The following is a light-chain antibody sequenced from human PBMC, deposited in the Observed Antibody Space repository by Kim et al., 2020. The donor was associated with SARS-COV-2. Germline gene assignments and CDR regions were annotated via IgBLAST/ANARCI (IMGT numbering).Light chain of an antibody. CDR3: SSYESSDTRYV. CDR2: EVS. CDR1: SADFHTSAR. Sequence: QSVASSGTVRSADFHTSARFPWYQQTPGTAPNLIIYEVSHRPSGVPERSAGSKSGNTAYPTISGLQAEDDAEYYCSSYESSDTRYVFGSGTKVTVL. V-gene: IGLV2-18*04. J-gene: IGLJ1*01.